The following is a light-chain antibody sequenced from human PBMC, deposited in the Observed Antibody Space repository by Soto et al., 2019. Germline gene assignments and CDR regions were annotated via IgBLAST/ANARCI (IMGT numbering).Light chain of an antibody. CDR3: QQYDSYSWT. J-gene: IGKJ1*01. Sequence: EIVLTQSPGTLSLSPGERATLSCRASQTINNNYLGWYQQKPGQAPRLVIYGVSNRATGIPDRFSAGGSGTEFTLTISSLQPDDFATYYCQQYDSYSWTFGQGTKVDI. CDR1: QTINNNY. V-gene: IGKV3-20*01. CDR2: GVS.